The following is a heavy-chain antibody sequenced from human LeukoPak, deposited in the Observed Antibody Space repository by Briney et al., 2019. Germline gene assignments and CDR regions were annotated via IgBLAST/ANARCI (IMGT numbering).Heavy chain of an antibody. J-gene: IGHJ6*02. V-gene: IGHV3-33*01. CDR3: ARDGLRGYSGYPGYGMDV. CDR1: GFTFSSYG. CDR2: IWYDGSNK. D-gene: IGHD5-12*01. Sequence: GGSLRLSCAASGFTFSSYGMHWVRQAPGKGLEWVAVIWYDGSNKYYADSVKGRFTISRDNSKNTLYLQMNSLRAEDTAVYYCARDGLRGYSGYPGYGMDVWGQGTTVTVSS.